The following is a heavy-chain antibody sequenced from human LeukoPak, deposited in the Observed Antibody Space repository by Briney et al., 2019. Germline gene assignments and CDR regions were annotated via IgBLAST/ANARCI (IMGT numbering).Heavy chain of an antibody. Sequence: ASVKVSCKASGYXFNSYYMYWVRQAPGQGHEWMGIINPSGGSTSYAQKFQGRVTMTRDTSTSTVYMDLSSLRSEDTAVYYCARGGVGENYYGMDVWGQGTTVTVSS. CDR3: ARGGVGENYYGMDV. D-gene: IGHD2/OR15-2a*01. CDR2: INPSGGST. V-gene: IGHV1-46*02. CDR1: GYXFNSYY. J-gene: IGHJ6*02.